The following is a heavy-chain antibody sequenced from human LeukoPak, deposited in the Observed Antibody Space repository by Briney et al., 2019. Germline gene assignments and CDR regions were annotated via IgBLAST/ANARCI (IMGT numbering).Heavy chain of an antibody. CDR1: GFTFSSYG. D-gene: IGHD2-15*01. CDR3: AKDGTGYCSGGSCYSVY. V-gene: IGHV3-30*02. CDR2: IRYDGSNK. Sequence: GGSLRLFCAASGFTFSSYGMHWVRQAPGKGLEWVAFIRYDGSNKYYADSVKGRLTISRDNSKNTLYLQMNSLRAEDTAVYYCAKDGTGYCSGGSCYSVYWGQGTLVTVSS. J-gene: IGHJ4*02.